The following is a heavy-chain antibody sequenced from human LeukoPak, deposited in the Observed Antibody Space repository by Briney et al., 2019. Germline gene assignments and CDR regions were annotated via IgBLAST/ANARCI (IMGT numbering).Heavy chain of an antibody. D-gene: IGHD3-10*01. CDR1: GGSISSYY. Sequence: PSETLSLTCTVSGGSISSYYWSWIRQPPGKGLEWIGYIYYSGSTNYNPSLKSRVTISVDTSKNQFSLKLSSVTAADTAVYYCAGITMVRGVMYFGYWGQGTLVTVSS. CDR2: IYYSGST. V-gene: IGHV4-59*01. J-gene: IGHJ4*02. CDR3: AGITMVRGVMYFGY.